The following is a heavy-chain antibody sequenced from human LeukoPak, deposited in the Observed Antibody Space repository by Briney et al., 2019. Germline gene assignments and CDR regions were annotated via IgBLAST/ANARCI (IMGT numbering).Heavy chain of an antibody. CDR1: GFTFSTYW. J-gene: IGHJ4*02. V-gene: IGHV3-7*01. Sequence: GGSLRLSCAASGFTFSTYWMSWVRQAPGKGLEWVADIKQDGSEKHYVDSVKGRFTVSRDNAKNSLHLQMNNLRAEDTAIYYCVRDPHCSGGSCYSVGFDYWGQGVLVTVSS. D-gene: IGHD2-15*01. CDR2: IKQDGSEK. CDR3: VRDPHCSGGSCYSVGFDY.